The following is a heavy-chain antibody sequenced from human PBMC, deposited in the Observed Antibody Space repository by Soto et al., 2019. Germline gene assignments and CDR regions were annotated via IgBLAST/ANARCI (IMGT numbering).Heavy chain of an antibody. J-gene: IGHJ4*02. Sequence: QVQLVESGGGVVQPGRSLRLSCAASGFTFSSYAMHWVRQAPGTGLEWVAVISYDGRDKYYPDSVKGRFTISRDNSKNTLYLQMNSLRAEDTAVDYCARSAGGSYPQYDYWGQGTLVTVSS. CDR1: GFTFSSYA. V-gene: IGHV3-30*04. CDR3: ARSAGGSYPQYDY. CDR2: ISYDGRDK. D-gene: IGHD1-26*01.